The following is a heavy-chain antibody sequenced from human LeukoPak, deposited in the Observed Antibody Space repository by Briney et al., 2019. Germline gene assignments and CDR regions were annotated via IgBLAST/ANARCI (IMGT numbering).Heavy chain of an antibody. J-gene: IGHJ4*02. Sequence: PGESLRLSCTASGFTFSDYSVNWVRQAPGKGLEWVSAISGSGGSTYYADSVKGRFTISRDNSKNTLYLQMNSLRAEDTAVYYCAKDIVVVPADLVFDYWGQGALVTVSS. CDR2: ISGSGGST. CDR1: GFTFSDYS. D-gene: IGHD2-2*01. CDR3: AKDIVVVPADLVFDY. V-gene: IGHV3-23*01.